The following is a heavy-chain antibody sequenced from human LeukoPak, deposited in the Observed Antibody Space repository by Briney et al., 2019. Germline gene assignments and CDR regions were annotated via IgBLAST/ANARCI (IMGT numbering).Heavy chain of an antibody. Sequence: GGSLSLSCAASGFTFSSYSMNWVRQAPGKGLEWISYISSSSGAIYYADSVKGRSTISRDNAKNSLYLQMNSLRDEDTAVYYCVRDHYYSFDYWGQGTLVTVSS. V-gene: IGHV3-48*02. CDR3: VRDHYYSFDY. CDR2: ISSSSGAI. D-gene: IGHD2/OR15-2a*01. CDR1: GFTFSSYS. J-gene: IGHJ4*02.